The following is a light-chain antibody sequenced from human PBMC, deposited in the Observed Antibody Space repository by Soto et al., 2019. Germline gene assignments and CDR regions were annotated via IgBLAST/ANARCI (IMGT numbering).Light chain of an antibody. J-gene: IGKJ2*01. Sequence: EIVLTQSPDTLSLSPGERATFSCRATQSITNNYVAWYQQKPGQAPRLLIYGASRRSTGIPDRITGSGYGPGFTLSISGLEPEDFAVYYCHQYLDSPNSFGQGTKLEIK. V-gene: IGKV3-20*01. CDR1: QSITNNY. CDR3: HQYLDSPNS. CDR2: GAS.